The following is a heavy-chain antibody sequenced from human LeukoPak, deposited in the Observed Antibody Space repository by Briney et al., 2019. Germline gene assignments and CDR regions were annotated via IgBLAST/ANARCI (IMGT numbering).Heavy chain of an antibody. CDR1: GGSFSGYY. V-gene: IGHV4-34*01. D-gene: IGHD6-19*01. Sequence: PSETLSLTCAVYGGSFSGYYWSWIRQPPGKGLEWIGEINHSGSTNYNPSLKSRVTISVDTSKNQFSLKLSSVTAADTAVYYCARGWAVAVDYLGQGTLVTVSS. CDR3: ARGWAVAVDY. J-gene: IGHJ4*02. CDR2: INHSGST.